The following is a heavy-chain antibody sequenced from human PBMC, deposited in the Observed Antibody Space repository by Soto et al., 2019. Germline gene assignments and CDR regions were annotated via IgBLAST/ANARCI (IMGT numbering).Heavy chain of an antibody. V-gene: IGHV5-51*01. CDR2: TYPSDSDT. Sequence: PGESLKISCKGSGYTFTSYWIGWVRQMPGEGLEWMGVTYPSDSDTRYSPSFQGQVTISADKSITTAYLQWSSLKASDTAMYYCARIDRITVRPSPDVWGQGTTVTVSS. J-gene: IGHJ6*02. D-gene: IGHD6-6*01. CDR3: ARIDRITVRPSPDV. CDR1: GYTFTSYW.